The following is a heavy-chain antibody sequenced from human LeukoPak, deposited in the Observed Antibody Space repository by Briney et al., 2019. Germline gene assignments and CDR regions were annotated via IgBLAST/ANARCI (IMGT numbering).Heavy chain of an antibody. CDR1: GFAFSSYG. V-gene: IGHV3-33*01. CDR2: IWYDGSNK. Sequence: PGGSLRLSCAASGFAFSSYGMHWVRQAPGKGLEWVAVIWYDGSNKYYADSVKGRFTISRDNSKNTLYLQMNSLRAEDTAVYYCAGFFGSSGFDYWGQGTLVTVSS. CDR3: AGFFGSSGFDY. J-gene: IGHJ4*02. D-gene: IGHD3-22*01.